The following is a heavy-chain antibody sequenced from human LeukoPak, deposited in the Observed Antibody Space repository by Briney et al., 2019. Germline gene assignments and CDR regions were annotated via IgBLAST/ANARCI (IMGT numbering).Heavy chain of an antibody. D-gene: IGHD3-9*01. CDR1: GFTFSSYA. Sequence: GGSLRLSCAASGFTFSSYAMSWVRQAPGKGLEWVSAISGSGGSTYYADSVKGRFTISRDNSKNTLYLQMNSLRAEDTAVYYCAKGSGYDILTGYYFEYFQHWGQDTLVTVSS. J-gene: IGHJ1*01. CDR3: AKGSGYDILTGYYFEYFQH. CDR2: ISGSGGST. V-gene: IGHV3-23*01.